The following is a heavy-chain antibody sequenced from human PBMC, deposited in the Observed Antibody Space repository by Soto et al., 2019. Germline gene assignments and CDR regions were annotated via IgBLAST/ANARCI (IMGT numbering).Heavy chain of an antibody. CDR3: AKDRDGAAAGPTKFYGMDV. D-gene: IGHD6-13*01. CDR2: ISGSGDRT. CDR1: GFTFSSYA. Sequence: EVQLLESGGGLVQPGGSLRLSCAASGFTFSSYAMIWVRQAPGKGLEWGSVISGSGDRTYYADSVRGRFTISRDNSKNTLYLQMNSLRAEDTAVYYCAKDRDGAAAGPTKFYGMDVWGQGTTVTVSS. V-gene: IGHV3-23*01. J-gene: IGHJ6*02.